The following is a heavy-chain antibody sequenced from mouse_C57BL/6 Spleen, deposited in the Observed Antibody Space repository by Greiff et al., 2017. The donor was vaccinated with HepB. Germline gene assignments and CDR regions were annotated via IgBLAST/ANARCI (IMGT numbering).Heavy chain of an antibody. V-gene: IGHV1-22*01. CDR1: GYTFTDYN. CDR3: ARDYGSRRGPWFAY. D-gene: IGHD1-1*01. CDR2: INPNNGGT. Sequence: EVQLQQSGPELVKPGASVKMSCKASGYTFTDYNMHWVKQSHGKSLEWIGYINPNNGGTSYNQKFKGKATLTVNKSSSTAYMELRSLTSEDSAVYYCARDYGSRRGPWFAYWGQGTLVTVSA. J-gene: IGHJ3*01.